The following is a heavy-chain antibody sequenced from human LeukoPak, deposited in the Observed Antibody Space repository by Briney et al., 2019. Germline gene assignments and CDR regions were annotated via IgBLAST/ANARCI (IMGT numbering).Heavy chain of an antibody. CDR1: GFTFSSYG. V-gene: IGHV3-33*01. CDR3: ARGDYITSSLDY. Sequence: PGGSLRLSCATSGFTFSSYGMHWVRQAPGKGLEWVAVIWSDGRDKFYADSVTGRFIISRDNTKNTLYLQMNSLTAEDTAVYYCARGDYITSSLDYWGQGTLVTVSS. J-gene: IGHJ4*02. D-gene: IGHD1-20*01. CDR2: IWSDGRDK.